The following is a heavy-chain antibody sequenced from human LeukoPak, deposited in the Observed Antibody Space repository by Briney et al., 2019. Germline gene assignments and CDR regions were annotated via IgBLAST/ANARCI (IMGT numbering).Heavy chain of an antibody. CDR2: ISYDGSNK. D-gene: IGHD3-10*01. Sequence: GGSLRLSCEASEFTFSTYAMSWVRQAPGKGLEWVAVISYDGSNKYYADSVKGRFTISRDNSKNTLYLQMNSLRAEDTAVYYCAKALNVAMVRGVITRDFDYWGQGTLVTVSS. CDR3: AKALNVAMVRGVITRDFDY. V-gene: IGHV3-30*18. J-gene: IGHJ4*02. CDR1: EFTFSTYA.